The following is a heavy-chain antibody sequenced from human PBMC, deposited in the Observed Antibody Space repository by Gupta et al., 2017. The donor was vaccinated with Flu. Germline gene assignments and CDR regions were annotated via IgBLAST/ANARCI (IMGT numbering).Heavy chain of an antibody. CDR3: ARVVSQEMATTPFDY. D-gene: IGHD5-24*01. CDR2: IFGTA. V-gene: IGHV1-69*01. J-gene: IGHJ4*02. Sequence: IFGTANYAQKFQGRVTITADESTSTAYMELSSLRSEDTAVYYCARVVSQEMATTPFDYWGQGTLVTVSS.